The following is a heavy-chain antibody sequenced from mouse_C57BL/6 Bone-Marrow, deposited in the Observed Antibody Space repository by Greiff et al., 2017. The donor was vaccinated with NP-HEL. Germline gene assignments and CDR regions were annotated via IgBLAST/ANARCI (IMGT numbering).Heavy chain of an antibody. D-gene: IGHD3-1*01. J-gene: IGHJ3*01. V-gene: IGHV1-47*01. CDR2: FHPYNDDT. CDR1: GYTFTTYP. Sequence: VKLQESGAELVKPGASVKMSCKASGYTFTTYPIEWMKQNHGKSLEWIGNFHPYNDDTKYNEKFKGKATLTVEKSSSTVYLELSRLTSDDSAVYYCARRGYRGAWFAYWGQGTLVTVSA. CDR3: ARRGYRGAWFAY.